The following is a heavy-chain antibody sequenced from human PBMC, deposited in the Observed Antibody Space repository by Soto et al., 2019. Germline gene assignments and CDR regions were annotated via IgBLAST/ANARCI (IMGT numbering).Heavy chain of an antibody. CDR1: AFNIPDYG. CDR3: TRWNGFGDS. CDR2: FTGGHGKT. J-gene: IGHJ4*02. D-gene: IGHD1-1*01. V-gene: IGHV3-23*01. Sequence: EVQLLESGGGSVQPGGSLKLSCGVSAFNIPDYGVTWVRQPPGKGLEWVSGFTGGHGKTFYADSVRGRFTLSREDSRNMVYLQMDSLRVEDTAVYYCTRWNGFGDSWGQGTLVTVAS.